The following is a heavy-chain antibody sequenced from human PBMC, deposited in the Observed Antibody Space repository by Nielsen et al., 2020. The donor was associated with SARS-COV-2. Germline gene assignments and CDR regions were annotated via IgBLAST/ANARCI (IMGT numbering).Heavy chain of an antibody. CDR3: ATENWNYVHLRRAFET. V-gene: IGHV1-24*01. Sequence: ASVKVSCKVSGYTLTELSMHWVRQAPGKGLEWMGGFDPEDGETIYAQKFQGRVTMTEDTSTDTAYMELSSLRSEDTAVYYCATENWNYVHLRRAFETWGQGTMVTVSS. J-gene: IGHJ3*02. CDR2: FDPEDGET. CDR1: GYTLTELS. D-gene: IGHD1-7*01.